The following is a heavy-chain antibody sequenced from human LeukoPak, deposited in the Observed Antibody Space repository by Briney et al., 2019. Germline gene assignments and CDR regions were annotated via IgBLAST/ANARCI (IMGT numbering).Heavy chain of an antibody. CDR1: GGSISSSS. CDR2: MSYDGSVQ. J-gene: IGHJ4*02. D-gene: IGHD4-23*01. V-gene: IGHV3-30*18. Sequence: LSLTCTVSGGSISSSSYYWGWIRQPPGKGLEWVAVMSYDGSVQYYADSVKGRFTISRDNSKNTLYLQMNNLRTDGTAFYYCAKVMITVVTTSKLDSWGQGTLVTVSS. CDR3: AKVMITVVTTSKLDS.